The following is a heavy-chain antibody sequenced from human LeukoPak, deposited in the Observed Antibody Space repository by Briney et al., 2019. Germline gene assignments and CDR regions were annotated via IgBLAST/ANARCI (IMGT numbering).Heavy chain of an antibody. CDR2: INHSGST. J-gene: IGHJ6*02. CDR3: ASPTTVYYYYGMDV. CDR1: GGSFSGYY. Sequence: PSETLSLTCAVYGGSFSGYYWSWIRQPPGKGLEWIVEINHSGSTNYNPSLKSRVTISVDTSKNQFSLKLSSVTAADTAVYYCASPTTVYYYYGMDVWGQGTTVTVSS. V-gene: IGHV4-34*01. D-gene: IGHD4-11*01.